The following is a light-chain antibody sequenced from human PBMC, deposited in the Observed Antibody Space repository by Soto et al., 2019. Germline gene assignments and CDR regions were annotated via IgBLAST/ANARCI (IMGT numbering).Light chain of an antibody. CDR1: QAIRND. CDR2: GAS. Sequence: AIQMTQSPPSLSASVGDRVTISCRASQAIRNDLGWYQQKPGKAPNLLIYGASSLESGVPSRFSGSGSGTDFTLTISSLQPEDFATYYCLQDNNFPWTFGQGTSVEI. J-gene: IGKJ1*01. V-gene: IGKV1-6*01. CDR3: LQDNNFPWT.